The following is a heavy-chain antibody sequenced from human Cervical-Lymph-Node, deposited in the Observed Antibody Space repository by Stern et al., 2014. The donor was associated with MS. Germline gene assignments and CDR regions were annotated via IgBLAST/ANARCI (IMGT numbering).Heavy chain of an antibody. D-gene: IGHD3-16*01. Sequence: QMQLVQSGAEVKKPGPSVKVSCKASGGTFTNYGIAWVRQAPGPGLEWMGGSIPVFGTTDYAQPFLGRVTTSAADHKNIIYMEVNRLTSEDTAVYYCARDRSLGVTPFFDSWGLGTLVTVSS. CDR2: SIPVFGTT. V-gene: IGHV1-69*01. CDR3: ARDRSLGVTPFFDS. CDR1: GGTFTNYG. J-gene: IGHJ4*02.